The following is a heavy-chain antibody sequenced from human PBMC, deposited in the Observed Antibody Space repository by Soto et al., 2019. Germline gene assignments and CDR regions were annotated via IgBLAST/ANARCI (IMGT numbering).Heavy chain of an antibody. J-gene: IGHJ6*02. CDR3: ASLPSTRYNFYGLDV. V-gene: IGHV4-4*02. CDR2: IYHSGGT. CDR1: GGSITSTDW. D-gene: IGHD2-2*01. Sequence: QVHLQESGPGLVEPSGTLSLTCAVSGGSITSTDWWTWVRQPPGKGLEWIGEIYHSGGTNYNPSHNSRLNISLIQSNSQFPLRLTSVTPADTAVYFCASLPSTRYNFYGLDVWGPGTTV.